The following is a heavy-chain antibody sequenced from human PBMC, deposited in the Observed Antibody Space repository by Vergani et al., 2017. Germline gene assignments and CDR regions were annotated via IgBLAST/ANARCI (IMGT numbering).Heavy chain of an antibody. CDR1: GFTFSGHA. CDR2: ITSSGRTT. J-gene: IGHJ4*02. Sequence: EVQLLESGGGVVQPGGSLRLSCAASGFTFSGHAMSWVRQAPGKGLEWVSGITSSGRTTNYADSVNGRFTISRDNSKDTLYLQMNNVRADDTAVYYCAKELIVPGAVPIGTPFDHWGQGTLVTVPS. CDR3: AKELIVPGAVPIGTPFDH. D-gene: IGHD6-13*01. V-gene: IGHV3-23*01.